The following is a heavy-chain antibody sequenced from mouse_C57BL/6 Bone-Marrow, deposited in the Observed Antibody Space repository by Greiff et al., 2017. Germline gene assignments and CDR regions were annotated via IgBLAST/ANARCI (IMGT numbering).Heavy chain of an antibody. J-gene: IGHJ1*03. CDR3: ARDSYDGYHEGYFDV. Sequence: EVHLVESGGGLVKPGGSLKLSCAASGFTFSDYGMHWVRQAPEKGLEWVAYISSGSSTIYYADTVKGRFTISRDNAKNTLFLQMTSLRSEDTAMYYCARDSYDGYHEGYFDVWGTGTTVTVSS. CDR2: ISSGSSTI. CDR1: GFTFSDYG. V-gene: IGHV5-17*01. D-gene: IGHD2-3*01.